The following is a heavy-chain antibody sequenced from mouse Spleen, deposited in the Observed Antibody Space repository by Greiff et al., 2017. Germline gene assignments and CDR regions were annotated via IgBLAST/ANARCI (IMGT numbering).Heavy chain of an antibody. CDR3: ALYYYGSSSHWYFDV. D-gene: IGHD1-1*01. CDR2: IYPGDGDT. CDR1: GYAFSSSW. Sequence: QVQLQQSGPELVKPGASVKISCKASGYAFSSSWMNWVKQRPGKGLEWIGRIYPGDGDTNYNGKFKGKATLTADKSSSTAYMQLSSLTSEDSAVYFCALYYYGSSSHWYFDVWGAGTTVTVSS. J-gene: IGHJ1*01. V-gene: IGHV1-82*01.